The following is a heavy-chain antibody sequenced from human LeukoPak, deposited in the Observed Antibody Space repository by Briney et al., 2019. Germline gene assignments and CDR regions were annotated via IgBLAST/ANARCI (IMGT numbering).Heavy chain of an antibody. CDR3: ARVGYCSSTSCYTRGFTFDI. D-gene: IGHD2-2*02. Sequence: GASVKVSCKASGYTFTSYDINWVRQAPGQGLEWMGWINPNSGGTKYAQKFQGRVTMTRDTSISTAYMELSSLISDDTAVYYCARVGYCSSTSCYTRGFTFDIWGQGTMVTVSS. CDR1: GYTFTSYD. J-gene: IGHJ3*02. V-gene: IGHV1-2*02. CDR2: INPNSGGT.